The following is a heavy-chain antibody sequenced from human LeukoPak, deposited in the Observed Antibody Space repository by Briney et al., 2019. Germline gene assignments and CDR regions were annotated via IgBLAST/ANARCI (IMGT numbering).Heavy chain of an antibody. J-gene: IGHJ4*02. CDR2: INHSGST. CDR1: GGSISSYY. Sequence: PSETLSLTCTVSGGSISSYYWSWIRQPPGKGLEWIGEINHSGSTNYNPSLKSRVTISVDTSKNQFSLKLSSVTAADTAVYYCARRTRGYSYGYGRYFDYWGQGTLVTVSS. V-gene: IGHV4-34*01. CDR3: ARRTRGYSYGYGRYFDY. D-gene: IGHD5-18*01.